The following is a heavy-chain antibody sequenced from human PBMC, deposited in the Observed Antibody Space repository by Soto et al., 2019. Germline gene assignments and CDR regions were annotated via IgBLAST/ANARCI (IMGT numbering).Heavy chain of an antibody. J-gene: IGHJ4*02. CDR1: GYTFTSYY. CDR2: INPSGGST. D-gene: IGHD3-3*01. CDR3: ATVGDYDFWSGSLFDY. Sequence: ASVKVSCKASGYTFTSYYMHWVRQAPGQGLEWMGIINPSGGSTSYAQKFQGRVTMTRDTSTSTVYMELSSLRSEDTAVYYCATVGDYDFWSGSLFDYWGQGTLVTVSS. V-gene: IGHV1-46*03.